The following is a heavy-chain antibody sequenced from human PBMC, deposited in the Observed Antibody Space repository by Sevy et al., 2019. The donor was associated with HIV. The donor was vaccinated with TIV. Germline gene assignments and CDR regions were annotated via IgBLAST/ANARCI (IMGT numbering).Heavy chain of an antibody. D-gene: IGHD6-19*01. Sequence: GGSLRLSCAASGFTFSSYAMHWVRQAPGKGLEWVAVISYDGSNKYYADSVKGRFTISRDNSKNTLYLQMNSLRAEDTAVYYCARDRSEFQYSSGWYRGNFYYYYYGMDVWGQGTTVTVSS. CDR1: GFTFSSYA. CDR2: ISYDGSNK. CDR3: ARDRSEFQYSSGWYRGNFYYYYYGMDV. V-gene: IGHV3-30-3*01. J-gene: IGHJ6*02.